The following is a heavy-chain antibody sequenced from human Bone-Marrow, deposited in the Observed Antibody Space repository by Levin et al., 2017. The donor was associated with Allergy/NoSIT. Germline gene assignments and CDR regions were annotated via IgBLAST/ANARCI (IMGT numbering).Heavy chain of an antibody. CDR3: TRLRDSTGYPYFYGMDV. V-gene: IGHV3-73*01. CDR1: GFTFSGSA. D-gene: IGHD3-22*01. CDR2: IRGKANSYAT. Sequence: AGGSLRLSCAVSGFTFSGSAMHWVRQASGKGLEWVGHIRGKANSYATAFAASVKGRFTMSRDDSKNTAYLEMNSLKTEDTAVYYCTRLRDSTGYPYFYGMDVWGQGTTVTVSS. J-gene: IGHJ6*02.